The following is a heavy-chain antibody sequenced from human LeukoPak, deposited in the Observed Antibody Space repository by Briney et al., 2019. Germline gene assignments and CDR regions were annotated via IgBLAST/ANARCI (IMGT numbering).Heavy chain of an antibody. V-gene: IGHV4-30-2*01. Sequence: PSQTLSLTCAVSGGSIGSGGYYWAWIRQPPGKGLEWIGYIYHSGTTYDNPSLKSRVTMSVDRSKNRFSLNLSSVTAADTAVYFCARAPQLVPTAYYMDVGGKGTTVTVSS. CDR1: GGSIGSGGYY. CDR3: ARAPQLVPTAYYMDV. J-gene: IGHJ6*03. CDR2: IYHSGTT. D-gene: IGHD2-2*01.